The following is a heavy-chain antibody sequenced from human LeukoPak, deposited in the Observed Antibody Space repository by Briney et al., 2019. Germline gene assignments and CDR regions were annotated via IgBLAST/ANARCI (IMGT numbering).Heavy chain of an antibody. CDR1: GYTFTSYY. Sequence: ASVKVSCKASGYTFTSYYMHWVRQAPGQGLEWMGIINPSGGSTSYAQKFQGRVTMTRDTSTSTVYMELSSLRSEDTAVYYCARDPLAYCGGDCIHYYDMHVWGKGTTVRLL. J-gene: IGHJ6*03. V-gene: IGHV1-46*01. CDR3: ARDPLAYCGGDCIHYYDMHV. D-gene: IGHD2-21*02. CDR2: INPSGGST.